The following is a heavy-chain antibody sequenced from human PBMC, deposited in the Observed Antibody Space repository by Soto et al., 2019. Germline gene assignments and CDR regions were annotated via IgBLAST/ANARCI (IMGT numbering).Heavy chain of an antibody. V-gene: IGHV1-69*01. D-gene: IGHD1-7*01. CDR3: ARDREGYNWNYGDAFDI. CDR2: IIPIFGTA. J-gene: IGHJ3*02. Sequence: QVQLVQSGAEVKKPGSSVKVSCKASGGTFSSYAISWVRQAPGQGLEWMGGIIPIFGTANYAQKFQGRVTITADESTSTADMELSSLRSEDTAVYYCARDREGYNWNYGDAFDIWGQGTMVTVSS. CDR1: GGTFSSYA.